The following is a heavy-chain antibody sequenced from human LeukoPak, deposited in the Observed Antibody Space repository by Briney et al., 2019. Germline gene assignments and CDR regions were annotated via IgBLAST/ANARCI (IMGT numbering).Heavy chain of an antibody. CDR3: ARDRYCGGGTCYLNWFDP. CDR1: GFTFSSYG. D-gene: IGHD2-15*01. J-gene: IGHJ5*02. CDR2: ISSSSSTT. V-gene: IGHV3-48*02. Sequence: GGSLRLSCAASGFTFSSYGMNWVRQAPGKGLEWVSFISSSSSTTYYADSAKGRFTISRDNAKNSLFLQMNSLRDEDTAIYYCARDRYCGGGTCYLNWFDPWGQGTLVTVSS.